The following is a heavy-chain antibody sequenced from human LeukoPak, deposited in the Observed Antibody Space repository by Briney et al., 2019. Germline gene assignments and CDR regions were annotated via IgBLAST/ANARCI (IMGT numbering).Heavy chain of an antibody. D-gene: IGHD3-3*01. V-gene: IGHV3-49*03. CDR1: TFTFGDYA. CDR2: IRSKAYDGTT. CDR3: PRAGGPSDFWSGFDWFDP. J-gene: IGHJ5*02. Sequence: GGSMRLSCTAYTFTFGDYAMSWFRQAPGKGLEWVGFIRSKAYDGTTKYAASVKGRFTISRDDSRSIAYLQMNSLKTEATAVYYCPRAGGPSDFWSGFDWFDPWGQGTLVTVSS.